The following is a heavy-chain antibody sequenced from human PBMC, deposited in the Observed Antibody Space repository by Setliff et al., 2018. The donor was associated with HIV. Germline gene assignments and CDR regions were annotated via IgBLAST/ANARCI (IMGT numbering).Heavy chain of an antibody. CDR2: VNRDGDA. Sequence: KTSETLSLTCAVYGGSLTGYFWTWIRQSPGKGLEWVGQVNRDGDAHYNPSLRSRVTISVDTSKNQFSLKLTSMTAADTAVYYCARGWVRGPIISPGTYFSYGLDVWGQGTPVTVSS. CDR3: ARGWVRGPIISPGTYFSYGLDV. D-gene: IGHD3-10*01. CDR1: GGSLTGYF. V-gene: IGHV4-34*01. J-gene: IGHJ6*02.